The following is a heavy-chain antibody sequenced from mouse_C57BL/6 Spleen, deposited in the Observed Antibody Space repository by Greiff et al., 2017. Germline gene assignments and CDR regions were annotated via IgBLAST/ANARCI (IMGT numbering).Heavy chain of an antibody. J-gene: IGHJ4*01. Sequence: QVQLQQPGTELVKPGASVKLSCKASGYTFTSYWMHWVKQRPGQGLEWIGDINPSNGGTNYNEKFKSKATLTVDKSSRTAYMQLSSLISEDSAADYCALDSSGYDAMDYWGQGTSVTVSS. CDR2: INPSNGGT. V-gene: IGHV1-53*01. D-gene: IGHD3-2*02. CDR3: ALDSSGYDAMDY. CDR1: GYTFTSYW.